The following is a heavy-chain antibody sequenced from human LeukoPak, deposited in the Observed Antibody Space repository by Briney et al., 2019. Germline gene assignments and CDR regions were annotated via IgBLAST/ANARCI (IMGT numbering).Heavy chain of an antibody. D-gene: IGHD1-20*01. V-gene: IGHV4-39*07. CDR2: ISYSGST. CDR3: ARAGVGNWNS. Sequence: SETLSLTCTVSGDSISSSSYYWGWIRQPPAKGLEWIGSISYSGSTNYNPSLKSRVSISVDTPKNQFSLRLSSVTAADTAVYYCARAGVGNWNSWGQEPWSPSRQ. CDR1: GDSISSSSYY. J-gene: IGHJ5*01.